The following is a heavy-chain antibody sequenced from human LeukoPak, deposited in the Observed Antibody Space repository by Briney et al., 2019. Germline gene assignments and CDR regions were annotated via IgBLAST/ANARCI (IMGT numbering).Heavy chain of an antibody. J-gene: IGHJ4*02. Sequence: GGSLRLSCAASGFTFSRDGMHWVRQAPGKGLEWVAVIWYDGSKKYYADSVKGRFTISRDNSKNTLYLQMNSLSVEDTAVYYCARRDSSGYYYVLWGQGTLVTVSS. CDR3: ARRDSSGYYYVL. CDR1: GFTFSRDG. D-gene: IGHD3-22*01. CDR2: IWYDGSKK. V-gene: IGHV3-33*01.